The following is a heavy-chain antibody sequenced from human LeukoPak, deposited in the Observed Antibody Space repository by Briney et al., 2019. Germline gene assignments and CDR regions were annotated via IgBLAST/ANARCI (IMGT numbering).Heavy chain of an antibody. D-gene: IGHD3-16*02. CDR3: ARHIGGGIEDMDV. Sequence: SETLSLTCTVSGGSIGTYYWSWIRQSPAKGLEWIGYIYVTGTRYNPYLQSRVTISVDTSRNQFFLKMTSVTAADTAVYYCARHIGGGIEDMDVWGKGTKVTVSS. CDR1: GGSIGTYY. J-gene: IGHJ6*03. CDR2: IYVTGT. V-gene: IGHV4-59*08.